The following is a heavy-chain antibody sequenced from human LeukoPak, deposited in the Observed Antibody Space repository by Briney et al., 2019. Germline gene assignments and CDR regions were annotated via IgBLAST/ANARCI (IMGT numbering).Heavy chain of an antibody. CDR2: INPNSGGT. CDR3: ASQRENYDFWSGYSYPFDY. J-gene: IGHJ4*02. Sequence: ASVKVSCKASGYTFTGYYMHWVRQAPGQGLEWMGWINPNSGGTNYAQKFQGRVTMTRDTSISTAYMELSRLRSDDTAVYYCASQRENYDFWSGYSYPFDYWGQGTLATVSS. V-gene: IGHV1-2*02. D-gene: IGHD3-3*01. CDR1: GYTFTGYY.